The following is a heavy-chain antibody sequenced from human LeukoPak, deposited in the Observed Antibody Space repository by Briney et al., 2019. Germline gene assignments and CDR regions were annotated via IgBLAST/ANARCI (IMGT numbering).Heavy chain of an antibody. CDR2: IIPIFGTA. CDR1: GGTFSSYA. CDR3: ARDFSENYYYYYMDV. D-gene: IGHD6-19*01. J-gene: IGHJ6*03. V-gene: IGHV1-69*13. Sequence: SVKVSCKASGGTFSSYAISWVRQAPGQGLEWMGGIIPIFGTANYAQKFQGRVTITADESTSTAYMELSSLRSEDTAVYYCARDFSENYYYYYMDVWGKGTTVTISS.